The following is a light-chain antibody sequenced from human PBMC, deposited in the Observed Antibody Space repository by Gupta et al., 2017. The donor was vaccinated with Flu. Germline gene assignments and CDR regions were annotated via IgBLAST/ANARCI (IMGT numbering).Light chain of an antibody. Sequence: ALPQPASVSASPGQSIPIPCTGATSDIGGYNYVSWYQQHPGKAPKLIISEVSNRPSGVSTRFSGSKSGNTASLTITGLQAEDEADYYCNSYSSSSTPEVFGTGTKVTVL. CDR3: NSYSSSSTPEV. V-gene: IGLV2-14*01. CDR2: EVS. CDR1: TSDIGGYNY. J-gene: IGLJ1*01.